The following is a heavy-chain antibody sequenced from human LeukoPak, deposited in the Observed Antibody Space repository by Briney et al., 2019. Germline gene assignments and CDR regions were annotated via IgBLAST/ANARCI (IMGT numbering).Heavy chain of an antibody. J-gene: IGHJ4*02. V-gene: IGHV4-34*01. Sequence: SETLSLTCAVFGGSFSGYHWSWIRQPPGKGLEWIGGVNYGESTNYNPSLKSRVTISVDTSKNQFSLKLTSVTAADTAVYYCARQTGSGLFILPGGQGTLVTVSS. CDR3: ARQTGSGLFILP. D-gene: IGHD3/OR15-3a*01. CDR2: VNYGEST. CDR1: GGSFSGYH.